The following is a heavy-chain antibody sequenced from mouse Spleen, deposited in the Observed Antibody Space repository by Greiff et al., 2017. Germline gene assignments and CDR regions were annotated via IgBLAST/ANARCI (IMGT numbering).Heavy chain of an antibody. Sequence: QVQLQQSGAELVMPGASVKLSCKASGYTFTSYWMHWVKQRPGQGLEWIGEIDPSDSYTNYNQKFKGKATLTVDKSSSTAYMQLSSLTSEDSAVYYCASGSSYEGYWGQGTTLTVSS. CDR3: ASGSSYEGY. CDR2: IDPSDSYT. V-gene: IGHV1-69*01. CDR1: GYTFTSYW. J-gene: IGHJ2*01. D-gene: IGHD1-1*01.